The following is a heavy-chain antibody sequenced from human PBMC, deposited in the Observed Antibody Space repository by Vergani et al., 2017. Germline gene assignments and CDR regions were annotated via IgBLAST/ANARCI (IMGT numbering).Heavy chain of an antibody. Sequence: QLQLQESGPGLVKPSETLSLTCTVSGGSISSSNYYWGWIRPPPGKGLEWIGSIYYSGSTYYNPSLQSRVTISVDTTKNQFSLKLSSVTAADTAVYYCARHSLLWVVDYWGQGTLVTVSS. D-gene: IGHD3-10*01. CDR2: IYYSGST. J-gene: IGHJ4*02. CDR1: GGSISSSNYY. CDR3: ARHSLLWVVDY. V-gene: IGHV4-39*01.